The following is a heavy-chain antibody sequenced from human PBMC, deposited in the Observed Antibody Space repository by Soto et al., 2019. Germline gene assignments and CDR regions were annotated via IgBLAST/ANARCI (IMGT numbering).Heavy chain of an antibody. Sequence: SETLSLTCTLSGNSVSSYYANWIRHPPGKGLEWLRYTSYTGTTSHNPPLKSRVTIPVATPTNQFSLKLSPVTAADSAVYYCARSFGVAAAGRFGYWGQGTLGTVS. D-gene: IGHD6-13*01. CDR3: ARSFGVAAAGRFGY. V-gene: IGHV4-59*06. CDR1: GNSVSSYY. CDR2: TSYTGTT. J-gene: IGHJ4*02.